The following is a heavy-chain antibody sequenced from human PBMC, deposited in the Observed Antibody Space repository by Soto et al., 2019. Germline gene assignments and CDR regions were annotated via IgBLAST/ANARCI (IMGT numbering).Heavy chain of an antibody. CDR2: IYYSGST. CDR1: GGSISSSSYY. D-gene: IGHD3-3*01. V-gene: IGHV4-39*01. CDR3: ASSPFSTIFGVVSSRGYMDV. J-gene: IGHJ6*03. Sequence: PSETLSLTCTVSGGSISSSSYYWGWIHKQPGKGLERIGSIYYSGSTYYNPSLKSRVTISVDTSKNQFSLKLSSVTAADTAVYYCASSPFSTIFGVVSSRGYMDVWGKGTTVTVSS.